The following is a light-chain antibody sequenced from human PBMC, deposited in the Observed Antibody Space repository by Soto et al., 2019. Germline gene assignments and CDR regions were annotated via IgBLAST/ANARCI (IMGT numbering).Light chain of an antibody. J-gene: IGLJ1*01. V-gene: IGLV2-14*01. CDR2: EVN. CDR3: SSFTSTSTSYV. Sequence: PASVSGSPGQSITISCTGTSSDVGAYNYVSWYQQHPGQAPKLMIYEVNNRPSGVPHRFSGSKSGNTASLTISGLQAEDEADYYCSSFTSTSTSYVFAFGTKVTVL. CDR1: SSDVGAYNY.